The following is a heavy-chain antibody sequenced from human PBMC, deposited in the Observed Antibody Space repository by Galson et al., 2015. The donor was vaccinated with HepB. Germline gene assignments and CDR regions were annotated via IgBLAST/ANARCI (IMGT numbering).Heavy chain of an antibody. CDR1: GFTFSSYG. CDR2: IWYDGSNK. Sequence: SLRLSCAASGFTFSSYGMHWVRQAPGKGLEWVAVIWYDGSNKYYADSVKGRFTISRDNSKNTLYLQMSSLRAEDTAVYYCARGVGSSWYLRYYYYGMDVWGQGTTVTVSS. CDR3: ARGVGSSWYLRYYYYGMDV. V-gene: IGHV3-33*08. D-gene: IGHD6-13*01. J-gene: IGHJ6*02.